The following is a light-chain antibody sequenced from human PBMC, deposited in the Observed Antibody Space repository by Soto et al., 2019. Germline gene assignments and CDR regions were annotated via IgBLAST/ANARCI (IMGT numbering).Light chain of an antibody. CDR2: GNS. CDR1: SSNIGAGYD. V-gene: IGLV1-40*01. CDR3: QSYDSSLSGV. Sequence: QSVLTQPPSVSGAPGQRVTISCTGSSSNIGAGYDVHWYQQFPGTAPKLLIYGNSNRPSGVPDRFSGSKSGTSASLAITGLQAEDEADYYCQSYDSSLSGVFGSVTKVTVL. J-gene: IGLJ1*01.